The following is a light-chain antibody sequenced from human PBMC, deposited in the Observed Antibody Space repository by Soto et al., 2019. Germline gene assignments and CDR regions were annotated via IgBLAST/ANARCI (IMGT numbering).Light chain of an antibody. Sequence: EIVLTQSPGTLSLSPGERATLSCMSSQSLRSSELAWYQQNPGQAPRPIIYGASSRATGIPDRFSGSGSGTDFTLTISRLEPEDVAVYYCQQYGSSQWTFGQGTKVDI. V-gene: IGKV3-20*01. CDR1: QSLRSSE. CDR2: GAS. CDR3: QQYGSSQWT. J-gene: IGKJ1*01.